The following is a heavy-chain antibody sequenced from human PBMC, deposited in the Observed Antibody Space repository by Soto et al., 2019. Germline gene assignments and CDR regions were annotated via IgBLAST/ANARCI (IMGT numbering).Heavy chain of an antibody. V-gene: IGHV3-21*01. Sequence: WGSLRLSCAASGFTFSSYSMNLFRHSALKWLEWVSSISSSSSYIYYADSVKGRFTISRDNAKNSLYLQMNSLRAEDTAVYYCARDLYYYDSSGYYYGMDVWGQGTTVTVSS. CDR3: ARDLYYYDSSGYYYGMDV. CDR2: ISSSSSYI. D-gene: IGHD3-22*01. CDR1: GFTFSSYS. J-gene: IGHJ6*02.